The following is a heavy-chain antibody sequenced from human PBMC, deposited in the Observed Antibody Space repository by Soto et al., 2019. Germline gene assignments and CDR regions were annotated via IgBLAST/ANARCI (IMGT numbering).Heavy chain of an antibody. Sequence: QVQLQESGPGLVKPSQTLSLTCTVSGGSISSGGYYWSWIRQHPGKGLEWIGYIYYSVSTYYNPSLKSRVTISVDTSKNQFSLKLSSVTAADTAVYYCARLSTISPSRFDYWGQGTLVTVSS. V-gene: IGHV4-31*03. CDR3: ARLSTISPSRFDY. D-gene: IGHD3-9*01. CDR2: IYYSVST. CDR1: GGSISSGGYY. J-gene: IGHJ4*02.